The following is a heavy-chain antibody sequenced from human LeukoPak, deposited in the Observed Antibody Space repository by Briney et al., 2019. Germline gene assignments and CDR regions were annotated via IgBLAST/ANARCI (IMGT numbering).Heavy chain of an antibody. D-gene: IGHD2-15*01. CDR2: ISGSGGST. Sequence: GGSLRLSCAASGFTFSSYAMSWVRQAPGKGLEWVSAISGSGGSTYYAASVKGRFTISRDNSKNTLYLQMNSLRAEDTAVYYCATYGPVSGGYTFEYWGQGALVTVSS. CDR3: ATYGPVSGGYTFEY. J-gene: IGHJ4*02. V-gene: IGHV3-23*01. CDR1: GFTFSSYA.